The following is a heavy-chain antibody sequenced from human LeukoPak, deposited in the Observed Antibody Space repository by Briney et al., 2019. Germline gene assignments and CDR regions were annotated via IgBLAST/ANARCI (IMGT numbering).Heavy chain of an antibody. V-gene: IGHV4-59*12. Sequence: SETLSLTCTVSGGSISSYYWSWIRQPPGKGLEWIGYIYHSGSTYYNPSLKSRVTISVDRSKNQFSLKLSSVTAADTAVYYCARGGVAGQNDYWGQGTLVTVSS. CDR1: GGSISSYY. D-gene: IGHD6-19*01. J-gene: IGHJ4*02. CDR2: IYHSGST. CDR3: ARGGVAGQNDY.